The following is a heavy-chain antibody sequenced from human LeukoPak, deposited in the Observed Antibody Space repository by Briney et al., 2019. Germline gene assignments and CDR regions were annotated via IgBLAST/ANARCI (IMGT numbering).Heavy chain of an antibody. V-gene: IGHV3-53*05. CDR3: VGYYFSFDY. Sequence: GGSLRLSCAASEFIVSINYMSWVRQAPGRGLEWVSVIYSGGSTYYADSVKGRFTISRDNSKNTLYLQMNSLRAEDTAVYYCVGYYFSFDYWGQGTLVTVSS. CDR2: IYSGGST. CDR1: EFIVSINY. D-gene: IGHD3-22*01. J-gene: IGHJ4*02.